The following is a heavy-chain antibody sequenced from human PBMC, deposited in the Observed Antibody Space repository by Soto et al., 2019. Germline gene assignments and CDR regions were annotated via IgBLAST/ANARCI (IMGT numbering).Heavy chain of an antibody. V-gene: IGHV5-51*01. D-gene: IGHD2-15*01. J-gene: IGHJ6*02. Sequence: PGESLKISCNGSGYSFTSYWICWVRQMPWKGLEWMGIIYPGDSDTRYSPSFQGQVTISADKSISTAYLQWSSLKASDTAMYYCARHVSTCSGGSCYPSWDYYYGMDVWGQGTTVTVSS. CDR3: ARHVSTCSGGSCYPSWDYYYGMDV. CDR2: IYPGDSDT. CDR1: GYSFTSYW.